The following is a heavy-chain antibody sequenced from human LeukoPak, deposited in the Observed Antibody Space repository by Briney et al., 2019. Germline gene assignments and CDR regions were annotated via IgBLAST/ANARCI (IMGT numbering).Heavy chain of an antibody. CDR1: GYTFTSYA. Sequence: ASVKVSCKASGYTFTSYAMHWVRQAPGQRLEWMGWINAGNGNTKYSQKFQGRVTITRDTSASTAYMELSSLRSEDTAVYYCARALRAAGTFDYWGQGTLVTVSS. CDR3: ARALRAAGTFDY. CDR2: INAGNGNT. J-gene: IGHJ4*02. D-gene: IGHD6-13*01. V-gene: IGHV1-3*01.